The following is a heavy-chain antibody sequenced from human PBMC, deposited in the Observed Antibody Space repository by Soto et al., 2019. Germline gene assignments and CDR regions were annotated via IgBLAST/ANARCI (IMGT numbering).Heavy chain of an antibody. J-gene: IGHJ4*02. CDR1: GFTFSSYA. D-gene: IGHD3-22*01. Sequence: GGSLRLSCAASGFTFSSYAMSWVRQAPGKGLEWVSAISGSGGSTYYADSVKGRFTISRDNSKNTLYLQMNSLRAEDTAVYYCAAWYFFYSSGYHPTGMGYWCQGTLVTLSS. CDR3: AAWYFFYSSGYHPTGMGY. V-gene: IGHV3-23*01. CDR2: ISGSGGST.